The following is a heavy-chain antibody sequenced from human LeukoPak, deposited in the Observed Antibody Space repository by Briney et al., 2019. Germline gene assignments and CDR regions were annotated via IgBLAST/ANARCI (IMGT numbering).Heavy chain of an antibody. J-gene: IGHJ4*02. CDR3: TRVESSRGVDY. CDR2: IRSKAYGGTT. D-gene: IGHD2-2*01. Sequence: GGSLRLSCTASGFTFGDYAMSWVRQAPGKGLEWVGFIRSKAYGGTTEYAASVKGRFTISRDDSKSIAYLRMNSLKTEDTAVYYCTRVESSRGVDYWGQGTLVTVSS. V-gene: IGHV3-49*04. CDR1: GFTFGDYA.